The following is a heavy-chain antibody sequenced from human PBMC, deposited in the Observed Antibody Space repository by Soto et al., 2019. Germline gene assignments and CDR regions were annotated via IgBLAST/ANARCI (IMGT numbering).Heavy chain of an antibody. D-gene: IGHD3-10*01. V-gene: IGHV4-30-4*01. J-gene: IGHJ4*02. CDR1: GDSISSGDYY. CDR3: ARLEHYYGSGSYSYFAY. CDR2: IYYSGNT. Sequence: SETLSLTCTVSGDSISSGDYYWSWIRQPPGKGLEWIGCIYYSGNTYYNPSLKRRVSISVDTSKNQFSLQLSSVTAADTAVYYCARLEHYYGSGSYSYFAYWGQGTLVTVSS.